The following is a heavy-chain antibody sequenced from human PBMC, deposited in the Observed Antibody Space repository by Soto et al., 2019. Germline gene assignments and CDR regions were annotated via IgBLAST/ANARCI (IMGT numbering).Heavy chain of an antibody. J-gene: IGHJ4*02. Sequence: SETLSLTCTVSGGSISSSSYYWGWMRQPPGKGLEGIAYISHGGNTDYNSSLESRATISIDTSKNQFSLKLSSVTAADTAVYYCARDVSDSGWLDCWGQGTLVTVSS. CDR1: GGSISSSSYY. V-gene: IGHV4-39*07. CDR2: ISHGGNT. CDR3: ARDVSDSGWLDC. D-gene: IGHD5-12*01.